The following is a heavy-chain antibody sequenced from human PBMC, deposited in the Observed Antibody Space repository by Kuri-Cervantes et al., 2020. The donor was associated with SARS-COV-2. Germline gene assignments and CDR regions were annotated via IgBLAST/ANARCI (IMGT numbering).Heavy chain of an antibody. CDR1: GGSISSNNYY. CDR2: IYYSGST. V-gene: IGHV4-39*01. CDR3: ARADDFWSGHDAFDI. D-gene: IGHD3-3*01. Sequence: LRLSCSVSGGSISSNNYYWGWIRQPPGKGLEWIGSIYYSGSTYYNPSLKSRVTISVDTSKNQFSLNLSSVTAADTAVYYCARADDFWSGHDAFDIWGQGTMVTVSS. J-gene: IGHJ3*02.